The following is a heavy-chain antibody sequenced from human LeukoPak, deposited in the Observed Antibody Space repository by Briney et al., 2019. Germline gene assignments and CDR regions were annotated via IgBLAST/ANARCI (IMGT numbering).Heavy chain of an antibody. CDR1: GGTFSSYA. Sequence: GASAKVSCKASGGTFSSYAISWVRQAPGQGLEWMGRIIPILGIANYAQKFQGRVTITADKSTSTAYMELSSLRSEDTAVYYCARALAVAYYYYYGMDVWGQGTTVTVSS. CDR2: IIPILGIA. J-gene: IGHJ6*02. D-gene: IGHD6-19*01. CDR3: ARALAVAYYYYYGMDV. V-gene: IGHV1-69*04.